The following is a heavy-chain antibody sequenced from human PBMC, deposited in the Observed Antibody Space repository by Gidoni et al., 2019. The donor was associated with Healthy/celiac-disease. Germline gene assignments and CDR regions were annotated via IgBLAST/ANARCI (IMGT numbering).Heavy chain of an antibody. V-gene: IGHV4-59*07. D-gene: IGHD3-22*01. CDR3: ARVRAGYDSSGYYVGAFDI. Sequence: QFQLQQSGPGLVKPSDTLSLTCTVSAVSISSYYWSWIRQPPGKGLEWIGYIYYSGSTNYNPSLKSRVTISVDKSKNQFSLKLSSVNAADTAVYDCARVRAGYDSSGYYVGAFDIWGKGTMVTISS. CDR1: AVSISSYY. J-gene: IGHJ3*02. CDR2: IYYSGST.